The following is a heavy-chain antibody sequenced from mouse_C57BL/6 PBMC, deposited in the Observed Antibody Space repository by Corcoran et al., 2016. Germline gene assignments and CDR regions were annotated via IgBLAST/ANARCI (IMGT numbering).Heavy chain of an antibody. D-gene: IGHD1-1*01. Sequence: EVQLQQSGPELVKPGASVKISCKASGYTFTDYYMNWVKQSHGKSLEWIGDINPNNGGTSYNQKFKGKATLTVDKSSSTAYMELRSLTSEDSAVYYCARKYGSSYWYFDVWGTGTTGTVSS. CDR3: ARKYGSSYWYFDV. CDR2: INPNNGGT. J-gene: IGHJ1*03. V-gene: IGHV1-26*01. CDR1: GYTFTDYY.